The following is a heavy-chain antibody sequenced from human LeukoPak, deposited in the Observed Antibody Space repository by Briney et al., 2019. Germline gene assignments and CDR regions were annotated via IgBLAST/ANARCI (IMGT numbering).Heavy chain of an antibody. D-gene: IGHD2-21*02. V-gene: IGHV1-8*01. Sequence: ASVKVSCKASGYMFTSYDINWVRQATLHGLECMGWMNPNSGNTGFGQKFQGRVTMTRDTSISTAYMELSSLRSEDTAVYYCARVFCSGGDCYRYFDYWGQGTLVTVSS. CDR3: ARVFCSGGDCYRYFDY. J-gene: IGHJ4*02. CDR1: GYMFTSYD. CDR2: MNPNSGNT.